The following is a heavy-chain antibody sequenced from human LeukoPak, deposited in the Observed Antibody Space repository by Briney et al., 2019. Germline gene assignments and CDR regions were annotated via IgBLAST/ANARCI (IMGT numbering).Heavy chain of an antibody. V-gene: IGHV3-23*01. J-gene: IGHJ4*02. CDR1: GCTFKNYA. CDR3: AQESRNYAPSFFDY. D-gene: IGHD4-11*01. Sequence: GGSLRLSCTASGCTFKNYAMSWVRQAPGKGLEWVSALSSSGSSIYYADSVKGRFTISRDNSKNTLYLHLNSLRADDTALYYCAQESRNYAPSFFDYWGQGTLVTVSS. CDR2: LSSSGSSI.